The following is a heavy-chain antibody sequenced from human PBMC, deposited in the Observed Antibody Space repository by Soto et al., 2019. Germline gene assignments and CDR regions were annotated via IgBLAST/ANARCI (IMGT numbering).Heavy chain of an antibody. CDR1: GASFSPYY. CDR3: ARSPTFFNYVWGNSTY. D-gene: IGHD3-16*01. J-gene: IGHJ4*02. V-gene: IGHV4-34*01. CDR2: VNLSGDT. Sequence: QVQPQQWGAGLLKPSETLSLTCAIYGASFSPYYWSWIRQSPGKGLEWIGDVNLSGDTNYNPSLKSRVTISVDASKNQFSLRLRSLTAADTAIYYCARSPTFFNYVWGNSTYWAQGTLVTVSS.